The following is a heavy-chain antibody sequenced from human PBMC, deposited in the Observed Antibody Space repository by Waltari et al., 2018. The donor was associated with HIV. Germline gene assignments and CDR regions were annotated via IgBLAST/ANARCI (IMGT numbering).Heavy chain of an antibody. V-gene: IGHV1-3*01. CDR2: INVGNGNT. CDR3: ARDQTGYCSGGSCYLGAFDI. Sequence: QVQLVQSGAEVKKPGASVKVSCKASGYTFTSYAMHWVRQAPGQRLEWMGWINVGNGNTKYSQKFQGRVTITRDTSASTAYMELSSLRSEDTAVYYCARDQTGYCSGGSCYLGAFDIWGQGTMVTVSS. J-gene: IGHJ3*02. CDR1: GYTFTSYA. D-gene: IGHD2-15*01.